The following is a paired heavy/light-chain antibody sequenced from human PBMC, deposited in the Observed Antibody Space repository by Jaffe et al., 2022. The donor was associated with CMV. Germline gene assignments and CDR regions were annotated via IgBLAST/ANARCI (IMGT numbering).Light chain of an antibody. CDR2: EDS. V-gene: IGLV3-22*01. CDR3: LSGDEDLWV. CDR1: VLGENY. Sequence: SYELTQLPSVSVSPGQTARITCSGDVLGENYADWYQQKPGQAPELVIYEDSERYPGIPERFSGSTSGNTTTLTISRVLTEDEADYYCLSGDEDLWVFGGGTKLTVL. J-gene: IGLJ3*02.
Heavy chain of an antibody. Sequence: EVQLVQSGAEVKKPGESLKISCKGSGYSFTSYWIGWVRQMPGKGLEWMGIIYPGDSDTRYSPSFQGQVTISADKSISTAYLQWSSLKASDTAMYYCARRRDGYNQYFDYWGQGTLVTVSS. J-gene: IGHJ4*02. CDR1: GYSFTSYW. CDR2: IYPGDSDT. CDR3: ARRRDGYNQYFDY. D-gene: IGHD5-12*01. V-gene: IGHV5-51*01.